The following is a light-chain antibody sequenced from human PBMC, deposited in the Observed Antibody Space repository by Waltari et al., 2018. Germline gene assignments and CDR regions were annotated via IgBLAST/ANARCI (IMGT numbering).Light chain of an antibody. CDR1: TTHGGNYDL. CDR3: CSYAGRGTYV. CDR2: EVI. V-gene: IGLV2-23*02. Sequence: QSALTQPASVPGTPGQSITISCHGTTTHGGNYDLVHWYQHHPGKAPKLLICEVIKRPSGVSSRFSGSKSGSTASLIISGLQPDDEADYYCCSYAGRGTYVFGSGTKVTVL. J-gene: IGLJ1*01.